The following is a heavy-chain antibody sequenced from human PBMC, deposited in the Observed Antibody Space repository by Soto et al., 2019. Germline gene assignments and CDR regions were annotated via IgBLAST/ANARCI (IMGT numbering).Heavy chain of an antibody. J-gene: IGHJ4*02. V-gene: IGHV3-74*01. D-gene: IGHD1-26*01. CDR3: ARGGGLGLTRGLDY. CDR2: INSDGSGT. CDR1: GFTFSSYW. Sequence: EVQLVESGGGLVQPGGSLRLSCAVSGFTFSSYWMHWVRQAPGKGLVWVSRINSDGSGTNYADSVKGRCTISRDNAKNTLDLQMNSLRAEDTAVYYCARGGGLGLTRGLDYWGQGALVIVAS.